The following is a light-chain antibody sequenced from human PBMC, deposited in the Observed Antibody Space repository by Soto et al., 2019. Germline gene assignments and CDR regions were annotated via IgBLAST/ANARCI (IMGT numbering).Light chain of an antibody. CDR1: SSYIGAGYD. J-gene: IGLJ2*01. CDR3: QSYDNSLGGHVI. CDR2: ANT. Sequence: QSVLTQPPSVSGAPGQRVTISCTGSSSYIGAGYDVHWYQQLPGTAPKLLIYANTNRPSVVPDRYSGSKSGTSASLAITGLQAEDEADYYCQSYDNSLGGHVIFGGGTKVTVL. V-gene: IGLV1-40*01.